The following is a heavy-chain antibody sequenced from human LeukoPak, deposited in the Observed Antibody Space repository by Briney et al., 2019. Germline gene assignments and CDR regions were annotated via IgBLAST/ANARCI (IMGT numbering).Heavy chain of an antibody. V-gene: IGHV4-34*01. CDR3: ARRYCSGGSCYLYYFDY. CDR2: INHSGST. Sequence: SETPSLTCAVYGGSFSGYYWSWIRQPPGKGLEWIGEINHSGSTNYNPSLKSRVTISVDTSKNQFSLKLSSVTAADTAVYYCARRYCSGGSCYLYYFDYWGQGTLVTVSS. D-gene: IGHD2-15*01. CDR1: GGSFSGYY. J-gene: IGHJ4*02.